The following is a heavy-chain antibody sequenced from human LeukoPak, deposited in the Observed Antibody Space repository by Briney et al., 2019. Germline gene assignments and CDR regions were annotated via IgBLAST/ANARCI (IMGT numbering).Heavy chain of an antibody. D-gene: IGHD4-11*01. CDR3: ARDRDDYSNYVLDY. Sequence: GASVKVSCKASGYTFTSYGISWVRQAPGQGLEWMGWISAYNGNTNYAQKLQGRVTMTTDTSTSTAYMELRSLRSDDTAVYYCARDRDDYSNYVLDYWGQGTLVTVSS. CDR1: GYTFTSYG. J-gene: IGHJ4*02. CDR2: ISAYNGNT. V-gene: IGHV1-18*01.